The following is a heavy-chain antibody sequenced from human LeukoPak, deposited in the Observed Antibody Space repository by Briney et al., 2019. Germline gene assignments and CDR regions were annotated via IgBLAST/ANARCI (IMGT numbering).Heavy chain of an antibody. J-gene: IGHJ4*02. CDR2: IYPGASDP. CDR3: VRHGLGSSWFGFDY. CDR1: GYTFTTYW. V-gene: IGHV5-51*01. Sequence: GESLKISCKGSGYTFTTYWIGWVRQMPGKGLEWMGIIYPGASDPRYSPSFQGQVTISADTSISTAYLQWSSLKASDSAMYYCVRHGLGSSWFGFDYWGQGTLVTVSS. D-gene: IGHD6-13*01.